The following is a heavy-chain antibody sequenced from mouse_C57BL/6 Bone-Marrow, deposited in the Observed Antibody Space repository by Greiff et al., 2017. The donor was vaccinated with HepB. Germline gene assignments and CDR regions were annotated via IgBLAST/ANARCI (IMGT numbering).Heavy chain of an antibody. Sequence: EVQVVESGGGLVQPGGSMKLSCAASGFTFSDAWMDWVRQSPEKGLEWVAEIRNKANNHATYYAESVKGRFTISRDASKSSVYLQMNSLRAEDTGIYYCTFYYYGKDWYFDVWGTGTTVTVSS. CDR2: IRNKANNHAT. CDR1: GFTFSDAW. CDR3: TFYYYGKDWYFDV. J-gene: IGHJ1*03. D-gene: IGHD1-1*01. V-gene: IGHV6-6*01.